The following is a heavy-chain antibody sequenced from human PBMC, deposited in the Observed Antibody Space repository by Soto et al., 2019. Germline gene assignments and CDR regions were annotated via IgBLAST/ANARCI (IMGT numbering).Heavy chain of an antibody. Sequence: QVQLVQSGAEVKKPGASVKVSCKASGYTFTGYYMHWVRQAPGQGLEWMGWINPNSGGTNYAQKVKGRVTMTRDTSISTAYMELSRLRSDVTAVYYCARARPPVYYYGMDVWGQGTTVTVSS. J-gene: IGHJ6*02. CDR3: ARARPPVYYYGMDV. CDR2: INPNSGGT. V-gene: IGHV1-2*02. CDR1: GYTFTGYY. D-gene: IGHD6-6*01.